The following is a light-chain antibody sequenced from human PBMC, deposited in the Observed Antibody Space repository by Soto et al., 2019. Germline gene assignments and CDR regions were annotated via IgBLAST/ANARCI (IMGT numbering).Light chain of an antibody. CDR2: DAS. CDR3: QQYNNWPYT. J-gene: IGKJ5*01. CDR1: QSVSST. V-gene: IGKV3-15*01. Sequence: IIMTQSPATLSVSPGERATLSCRASQSVSSTLAWYQQKPGQAPRLLIYDASTRATGVPARFSGSGFGTEFTLTISSLQSEDFAVYYCQQYNNWPYTFGQGTRLEIK.